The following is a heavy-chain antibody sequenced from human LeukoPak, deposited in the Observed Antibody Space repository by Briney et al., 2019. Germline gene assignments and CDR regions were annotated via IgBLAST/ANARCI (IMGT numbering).Heavy chain of an antibody. V-gene: IGHV3-74*01. D-gene: IGHD2-15*01. J-gene: IGHJ6*02. CDR1: GFTFSSYW. CDR2: IKTDGSTT. Sequence: GGSLRLSCAVSGFTFSSYWMHWVRQAPGKGLVWVSHIKTDGSTTAYADSVKGRFTISRDNSKNTLYLQMNSLRAEDTAVYYCAKGEGYCSGGSCRYYYGMDVWGQGTTVTVSS. CDR3: AKGEGYCSGGSCRYYYGMDV.